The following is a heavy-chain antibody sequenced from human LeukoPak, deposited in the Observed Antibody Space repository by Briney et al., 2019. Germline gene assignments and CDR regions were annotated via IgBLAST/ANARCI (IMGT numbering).Heavy chain of an antibody. CDR1: GGSISSYF. CDR2: IYSSGST. J-gene: IGHJ4*02. Sequence: SETLSLTCTVSGGSISSYFWSWIRQPAGKALEWIGRIYSSGSTDYNPSLKSRVTMSVDTSKNQFSLKLSAVTAADTAVYYCARVKGYDSSGFDYWGQGTLVTVS. D-gene: IGHD3-22*01. CDR3: ARVKGYDSSGFDY. V-gene: IGHV4-4*07.